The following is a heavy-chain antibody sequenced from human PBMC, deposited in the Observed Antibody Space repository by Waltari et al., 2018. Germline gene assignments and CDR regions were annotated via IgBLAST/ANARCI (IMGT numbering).Heavy chain of an antibody. CDR2: MSYSGAT. Sequence: QLQLQESGPGLVKPSETLSLTCSVSGVSITSNRHYWGCIRQPPGQGLEWIGTMSYSGATYSSPSLKSRVTISRDTSKNQLSLKLGSVTAADTAIYYCATYIGASVGTAAFDVWGQGTMVSVSS. V-gene: IGHV4-39*01. D-gene: IGHD1-1*01. CDR1: GVSITSNRHY. J-gene: IGHJ3*01. CDR3: ATYIGASVGTAAFDV.